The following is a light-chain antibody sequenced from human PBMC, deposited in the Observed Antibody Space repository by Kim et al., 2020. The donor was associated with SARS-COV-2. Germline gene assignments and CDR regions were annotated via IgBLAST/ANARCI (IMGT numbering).Light chain of an antibody. CDR1: SLRKYY. CDR3: SSRDSTGDHVV. CDR2: GKY. Sequence: ALGQKVSLKCQGDSLRKYYATWYQQRPGQAPTLVLYGKYDRPAGIPDRFSGSASGNTASLTITGAQAEDEGDYYCSSRDSTGDHVVFGGGTQLTVL. J-gene: IGLJ3*02. V-gene: IGLV3-19*01.